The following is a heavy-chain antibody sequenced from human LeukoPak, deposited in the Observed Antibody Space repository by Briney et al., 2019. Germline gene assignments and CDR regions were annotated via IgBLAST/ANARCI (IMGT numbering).Heavy chain of an antibody. CDR1: GFTFSSYE. CDR2: ISSSGSSI. V-gene: IGHV3-48*03. CDR3: ASFVGPDAFDI. J-gene: IGHJ3*02. D-gene: IGHD3-16*02. Sequence: GGSLRLSCAASGFTFSSYEMNWVRQAPGKGLEWISYISSSGSSISYADSVKGRFTISRDNAKNSLNLQMNSLRAEDTAVYYCASFVGPDAFDIWGQGTMVTVSS.